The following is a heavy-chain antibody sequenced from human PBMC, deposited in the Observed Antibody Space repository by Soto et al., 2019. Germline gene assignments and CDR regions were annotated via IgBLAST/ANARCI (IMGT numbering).Heavy chain of an antibody. D-gene: IGHD1-1*01. CDR1: GFSLSTSGVG. CDR2: IYWDDDK. V-gene: IGHV2-5*02. J-gene: IGHJ4*02. Sequence: QITLKESGPTRVKPTQTLTLTCTFSGFSLSTSGVGVGWIRQPPGKALEHLALIYWDDDKRYSPSLKNRLTTTKHTSRNQVVLTMTNIDPVDTATYYCAHRAGLQGNWNGGSFDFWGQGALVTVSS. CDR3: AHRAGLQGNWNGGSFDF.